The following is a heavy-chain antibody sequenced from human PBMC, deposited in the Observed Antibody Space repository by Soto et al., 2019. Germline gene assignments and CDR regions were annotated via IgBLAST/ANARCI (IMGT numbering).Heavy chain of an antibody. CDR1: GGTFSSYA. CDR3: ARDLPPTSWVPGPYYYYGMDV. CDR2: IIPIFGTA. Sequence: QVQLVQSGAEVKKPGSSVKVSCKASGGTFSSYAISWVRQAPGQGLEWMGGIIPIFGTANYAQKFQGRVTITADESTSTAYMELSSLRSEDTAVYYCARDLPPTSWVPGPYYYYGMDVWGQGTTVTVSS. J-gene: IGHJ6*02. V-gene: IGHV1-69*12. D-gene: IGHD2-2*01.